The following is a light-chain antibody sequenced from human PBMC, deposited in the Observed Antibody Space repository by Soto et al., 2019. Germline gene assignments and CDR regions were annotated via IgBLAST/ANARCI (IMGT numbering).Light chain of an antibody. CDR2: ASS. V-gene: IGKV1-27*01. Sequence: DIQMTQSPSSLSASVGDRVTITCRASPGISNALAWYQQKPGRVPELLIYASSTLQSGIPSRFSGSGSGTDFTLTISSLQPEDVATYYCQKYNSAPLTFGGGTKVEVK. CDR3: QKYNSAPLT. J-gene: IGKJ4*01. CDR1: PGISNA.